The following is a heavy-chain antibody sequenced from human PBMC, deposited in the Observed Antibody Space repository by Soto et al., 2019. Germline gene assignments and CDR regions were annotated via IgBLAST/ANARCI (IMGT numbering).Heavy chain of an antibody. D-gene: IGHD3-10*01. J-gene: IGHJ4*02. CDR3: VRHVNHYYGSGSYYSPPNY. CDR1: GSSISSSNYY. Sequence: SETLSLTCTVSGSSISSSNYYWGWLRQPPGKGLEWIGSIYYSGSTYYNPSLKSRVTISVDTSKNQFSLKLSSVTAADTAVYYCVRHVNHYYGSGSYYSPPNYWGQGTLVTVSS. V-gene: IGHV4-39*01. CDR2: IYYSGST.